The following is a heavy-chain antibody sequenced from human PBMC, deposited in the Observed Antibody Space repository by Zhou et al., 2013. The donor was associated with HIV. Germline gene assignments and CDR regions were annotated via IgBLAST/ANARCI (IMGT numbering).Heavy chain of an antibody. CDR3: ARELRMGYCTSASCHDWFDP. D-gene: IGHD2-2*01. J-gene: IGHJ5*02. Sequence: QVQLQESGPGLVKPSETLSLTCTVSGGSISNYYWSWIRQPPGKGLEWIGYIYTSGSTNYNPSLKSRVTISVDTSKNQFSLKLSSVTAADTAVYYCARELRMGYCTSASCHDWFDPWGQGTLVTVSS. V-gene: IGHV4-4*09. CDR1: GGSISNYY. CDR2: IYTSGST.